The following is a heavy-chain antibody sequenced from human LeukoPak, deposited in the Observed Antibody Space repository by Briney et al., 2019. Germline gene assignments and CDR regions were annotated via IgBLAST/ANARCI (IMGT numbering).Heavy chain of an antibody. D-gene: IGHD2-21*01. CDR1: GFTFSSFV. V-gene: IGHV3-23*01. CDR3: ARDEILWSPWGMDV. Sequence: GGSLRLSCAASGFTFSSFVVSWVRQAPGKGLEGVSSISGDGDRIYYADSAKGRFTISRDNSKNMLYLQMNSLRAEDTAVYYCARDEILWSPWGMDVWGQGTTVTVSS. J-gene: IGHJ6*02. CDR2: ISGDGDRI.